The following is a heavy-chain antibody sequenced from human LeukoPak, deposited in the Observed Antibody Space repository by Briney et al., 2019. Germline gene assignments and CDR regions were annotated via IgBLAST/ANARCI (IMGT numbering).Heavy chain of an antibody. D-gene: IGHD6-13*01. Sequence: SQTPSLTFAISGDSVSSNSAAWNWIRQSPSRDLEWLGRTYYRSKWYNDYAVSVKSRITINPDTSKNQFSLQLNSVTPEDTAVYYCARASSSWDDFDYWGQGTLVTVSS. V-gene: IGHV6-1*01. CDR3: ARASSSWDDFDY. CDR2: TYYRSKWYN. J-gene: IGHJ4*02. CDR1: GDSVSSNSAA.